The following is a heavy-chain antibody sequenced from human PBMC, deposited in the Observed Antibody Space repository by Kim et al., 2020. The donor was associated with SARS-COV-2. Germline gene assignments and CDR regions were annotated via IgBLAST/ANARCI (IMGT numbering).Heavy chain of an antibody. V-gene: IGHV1-18*01. Sequence: ASVKVSCKASGYTFTSYGISWVRQAPGQGLEWMGWISAYNGNTNYAQKLQGRVTMTTDTSTSTAYMELRSLRSDDTAVYYCARDVSAAAGTPLVDYWGQGTLVTVSS. CDR2: ISAYNGNT. CDR1: GYTFTSYG. D-gene: IGHD6-13*01. CDR3: ARDVSAAAGTPLVDY. J-gene: IGHJ4*02.